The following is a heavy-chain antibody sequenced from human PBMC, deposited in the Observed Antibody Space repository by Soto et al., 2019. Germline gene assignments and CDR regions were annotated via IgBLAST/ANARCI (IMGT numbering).Heavy chain of an antibody. Sequence: GGSLRLSCAASGFTFSSYSMNWVRQVPGKGLEWVSSISSSSSYIYYADSVKGRFTISRDNAKNSLYLQMNSLRAEDTAVYYCARNQQQLVDAFDIWGQGTMVTVS. V-gene: IGHV3-21*01. J-gene: IGHJ3*02. D-gene: IGHD6-13*01. CDR3: ARNQQQLVDAFDI. CDR2: ISSSSSYI. CDR1: GFTFSSYS.